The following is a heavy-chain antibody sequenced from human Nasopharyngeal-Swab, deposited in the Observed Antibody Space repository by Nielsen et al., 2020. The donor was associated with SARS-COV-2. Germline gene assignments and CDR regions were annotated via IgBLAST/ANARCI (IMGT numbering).Heavy chain of an antibody. CDR1: GGSFSGYY. CDR3: ARGLGGYDSFDY. Sequence: TPSLTSAVYGGSFSGYYWSWSRQPPGKGLEWIGEINHSGSTNYNPSLKSRVTISVDTSKNQFSLKLSSVTAADTAVYYCARGLGGYDSFDYWGQGTLVTVSS. J-gene: IGHJ4*02. V-gene: IGHV4-34*01. CDR2: INHSGST. D-gene: IGHD5-12*01.